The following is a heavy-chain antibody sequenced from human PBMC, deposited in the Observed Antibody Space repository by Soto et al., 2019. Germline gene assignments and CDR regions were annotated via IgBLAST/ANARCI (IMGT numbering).Heavy chain of an antibody. Sequence: QVQLQESGPGLVKPSGTLSLTCAVSGGSISSSNWWSWVRQPPGKGLEWIGEIYHSGSTNYNPSLKGRATISVDKSKNQFSLNLSSVTAADTAVYSCARGYSGYDRRLDPWGPGTLVTVSS. J-gene: IGHJ5*02. CDR2: IYHSGST. CDR1: GGSISSSNW. CDR3: ARGYSGYDRRLDP. V-gene: IGHV4-4*02. D-gene: IGHD5-12*01.